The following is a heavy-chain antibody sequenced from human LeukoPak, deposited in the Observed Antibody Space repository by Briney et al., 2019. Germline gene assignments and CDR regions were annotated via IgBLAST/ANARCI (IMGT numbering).Heavy chain of an antibody. D-gene: IGHD6-6*01. CDR2: ISADDVST. CDR3: ARDTTYSSSPRIYFDY. J-gene: IGHJ4*02. V-gene: IGHV3-23*01. Sequence: GSLRLSCAASRFTFSAYAMSWVRQPPGKGLEWVSTISADDVSTYYADSVKGRFTISRDNSKNTLYLQMNSLRAEDTAVYYCARDTTYSSSPRIYFDYWGQGTLVTVSS. CDR1: RFTFSAYA.